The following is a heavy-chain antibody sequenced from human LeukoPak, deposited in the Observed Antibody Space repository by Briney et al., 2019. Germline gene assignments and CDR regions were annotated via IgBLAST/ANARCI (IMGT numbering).Heavy chain of an antibody. D-gene: IGHD3-16*01. CDR1: GFTFSSYG. V-gene: IGHV3-30*18. CDR2: ISYDGSNK. J-gene: IGHJ3*02. Sequence: PGRSLRLSCAASGFTFSSYGMHWVRQAPDKGLGWVAVISYDGSNKYYADSVKGRFTISRDNSKNTLYLQMNSLRAEDTAVYYCAKTGFAFGGYGDAFDIWGQGTMVTVSS. CDR3: AKTGFAFGGYGDAFDI.